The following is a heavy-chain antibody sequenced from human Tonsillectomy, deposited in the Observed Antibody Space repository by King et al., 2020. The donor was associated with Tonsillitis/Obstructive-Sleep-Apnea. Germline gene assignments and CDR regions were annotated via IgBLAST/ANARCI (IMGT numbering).Heavy chain of an antibody. V-gene: IGHV3-74*01. CDR1: GFTFSSYW. CDR3: ARVKGEWSDVFDI. J-gene: IGHJ3*02. Sequence: VQLVESGGGLAQPGGSLRLSCAAPGFTFSSYWMHWVRQAPGKGLGWVSRINRDGSSTRDADSVKGRFTISRDNAKNTLYLQMNSLRAEDTAVYYCARVKGEWSDVFDIWGQGTMVTVS. D-gene: IGHD2-8*01. CDR2: INRDGSST.